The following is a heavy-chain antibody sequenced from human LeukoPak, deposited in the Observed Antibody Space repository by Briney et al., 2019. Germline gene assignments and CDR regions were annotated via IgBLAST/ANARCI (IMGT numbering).Heavy chain of an antibody. V-gene: IGHV4-59*01. CDR2: IYYSGST. D-gene: IGHD1-7*01. CDR1: GGSFSGYY. CDR3: AREDNWNSKFFDY. J-gene: IGHJ4*02. Sequence: SETLSLTCAVYGGSFSGYYWSWIRQPPGKGLEWIGYIYYSGSTNYNPSLKSRVTISVDTSKNQFSLKLSSVTAADTAVYYCAREDNWNSKFFDYWGQGTLVTVSS.